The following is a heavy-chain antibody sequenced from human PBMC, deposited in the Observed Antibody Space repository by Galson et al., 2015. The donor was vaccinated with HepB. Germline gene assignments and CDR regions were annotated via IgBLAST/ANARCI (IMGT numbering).Heavy chain of an antibody. CDR2: VRRNTYGGTT. Sequence: SLRLSCAASGFISGDYTVTWFRQAPGKGLEWVGYVRRNTYGGTTEYAASVKGRFTFSRDDSKSVVYLQMNSLKTEDTAMYYCSGDRRGGYGPFDFWGQGTLVTVSP. CDR3: SGDRRGGYGPFDF. D-gene: IGHD5-12*01. J-gene: IGHJ4*02. V-gene: IGHV3-49*03. CDR1: GFISGDYT.